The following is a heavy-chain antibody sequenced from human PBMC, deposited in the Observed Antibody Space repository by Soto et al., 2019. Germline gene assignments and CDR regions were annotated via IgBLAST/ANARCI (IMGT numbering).Heavy chain of an antibody. Sequence: PGGSLRLSCAASGFTFSSYGMHWVRQAPGRGLEWVAVIWYDGSNKYYADSVKGRFTISRDNSKNTLYLQMNSLRAEDTAVYYCARVGLLWFGELFPNYYYYMDVWGKGTTVTVSS. CDR3: ARVGLLWFGELFPNYYYYMDV. D-gene: IGHD3-10*01. J-gene: IGHJ6*03. CDR1: GFTFSSYG. CDR2: IWYDGSNK. V-gene: IGHV3-33*01.